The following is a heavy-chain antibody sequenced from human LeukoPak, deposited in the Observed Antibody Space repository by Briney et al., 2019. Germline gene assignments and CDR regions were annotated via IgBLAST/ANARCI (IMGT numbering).Heavy chain of an antibody. CDR3: AREGYYYGSGSYYG. CDR2: IKQDGSEK. Sequence: GGSLRLSCAASGFTFSSYWMSWVRRAPGKGLEWVANIKQDGSEKYYVDSVKGRFTISRDNAKNSLYLQMNSLRAEDAAVYYCAREGYYYGSGSYYGWGQGTLVTVSS. D-gene: IGHD3-10*01. J-gene: IGHJ4*02. CDR1: GFTFSSYW. V-gene: IGHV3-7*01.